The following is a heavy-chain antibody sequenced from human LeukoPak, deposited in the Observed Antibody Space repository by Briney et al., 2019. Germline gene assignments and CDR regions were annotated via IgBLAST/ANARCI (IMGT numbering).Heavy chain of an antibody. CDR3: ARDLTGITIFGVGFDP. Sequence: SETLSLTCTVSGGSISSYYWSWIRQPAGKGLGWIGRIYTSGSTNYNPSLKSRVTMSVDTSKNQFSLKLSSVTAADTAVYYCARDLTGITIFGVGFDPWGQGTLVTVSS. V-gene: IGHV4-4*07. CDR1: GGSISSYY. CDR2: IYTSGST. J-gene: IGHJ5*02. D-gene: IGHD3-3*01.